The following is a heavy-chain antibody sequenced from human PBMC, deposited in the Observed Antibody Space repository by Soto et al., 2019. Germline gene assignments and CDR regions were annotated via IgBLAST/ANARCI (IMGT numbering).Heavy chain of an antibody. Sequence: ASVKVSCKASGYTFTGYYMHWVRQAPGQGLEWMGWINPNSGGTNYAQKFQGRVTMTRDTSISTAYMELSRLRSDDTAVYYCARDEGIAARLSYYYYGMDVWGQGTTVTVSS. CDR2: INPNSGGT. CDR1: GYTFTGYY. J-gene: IGHJ6*02. CDR3: ARDEGIAARLSYYYYGMDV. D-gene: IGHD6-6*01. V-gene: IGHV1-2*02.